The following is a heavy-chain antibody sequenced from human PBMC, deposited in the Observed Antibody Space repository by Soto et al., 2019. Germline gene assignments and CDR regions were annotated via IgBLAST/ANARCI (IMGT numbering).Heavy chain of an antibody. Sequence: EVQLVESGGGLVKPGRSLRLSCVASGFTFGDYAMHWVRQAPGKGLEWVAGISWNTDNIGYADSVKGRFTISRDNAGHALYLQLNSLRYVDTAVYYCAKGRNIVAAVTPFDRWGQGDLVTVSS. V-gene: IGHV3-9*01. CDR1: GFTFGDYA. CDR2: ISWNTDNI. CDR3: AKGRNIVAAVTPFDR. J-gene: IGHJ5*02. D-gene: IGHD6-13*01.